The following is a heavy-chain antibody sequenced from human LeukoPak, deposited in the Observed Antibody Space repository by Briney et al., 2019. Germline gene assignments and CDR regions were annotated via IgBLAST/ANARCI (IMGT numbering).Heavy chain of an antibody. D-gene: IGHD1-26*01. V-gene: IGHV3-21*01. Sequence: GGSLRLSCAASGFTFSSYSMNWVRQAPGKGLEWVSSISSSSSYIYYADSVKGRFSISRDNAKKSLYLQMNILRAEDTAVYYCARNGIVGAGYYFDYWGQGTLVTVSS. CDR2: ISSSSSYI. J-gene: IGHJ4*02. CDR1: GFTFSSYS. CDR3: ARNGIVGAGYYFDY.